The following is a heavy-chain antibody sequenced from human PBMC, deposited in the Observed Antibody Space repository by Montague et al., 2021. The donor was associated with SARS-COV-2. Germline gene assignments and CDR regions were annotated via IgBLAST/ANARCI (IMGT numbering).Heavy chain of an antibody. V-gene: IGHV4-39*01. D-gene: IGHD1-26*01. CDR3: VEIVGAADY. CDR1: GGSISSSSYY. J-gene: IGHJ4*02. Sequence: SKTLSLTCTVSGGSISSSSYYWGWIRQPPGKGLEWIGSIYYSGSTYYNPSPKSRVTISVDTSKNQFSLKLSSVTAADTAVYYCVEIVGAADYWGQGTLVTVSS. CDR2: IYYSGST.